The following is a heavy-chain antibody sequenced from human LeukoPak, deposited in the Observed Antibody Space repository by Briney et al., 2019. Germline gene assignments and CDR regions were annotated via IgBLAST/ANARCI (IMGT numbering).Heavy chain of an antibody. CDR3: AKDTIGHGYYFDY. D-gene: IGHD3-10*01. J-gene: IGHJ4*02. V-gene: IGHV3-30*18. CDR2: ISYDGSNK. Sequence: GGSLRLSCAASGFTFSTYSLAWVRQPPGKGLEWVAVISYDGSNKYYADSVKGRFTISRDNSKNTLYLQMNSLRAEDTAVYYCAKDTIGHGYYFDYWGQGTLVTVSS. CDR1: GFTFSTYS.